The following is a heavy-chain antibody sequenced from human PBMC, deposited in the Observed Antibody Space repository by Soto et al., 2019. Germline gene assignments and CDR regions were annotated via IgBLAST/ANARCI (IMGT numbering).Heavy chain of an antibody. Sequence: GGSLRLSCAASGFTFSSYGMHWVRQAPGKGLEWVAVISYDGSNKYYADSVKGRFTISRDNSKNTLYVQMNSLRAEDTAVYYCAKGYRGYSGYDYVGFDYWGQGTLVTVSS. CDR2: ISYDGSNK. CDR1: GFTFSSYG. D-gene: IGHD5-12*01. CDR3: AKGYRGYSGYDYVGFDY. V-gene: IGHV3-30*18. J-gene: IGHJ4*02.